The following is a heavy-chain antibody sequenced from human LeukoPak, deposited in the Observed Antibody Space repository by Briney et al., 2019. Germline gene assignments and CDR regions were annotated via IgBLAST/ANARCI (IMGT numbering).Heavy chain of an antibody. CDR3: ARGSDYYDV. V-gene: IGHV3-74*01. J-gene: IGHJ3*01. CDR1: GFTFSSHR. Sequence: GGSLRLSCGASGFTFSSHRMHWVRQAPGEAPAWVSRINSDGSSAVYADSVRGRFTVSRDNAKNTLFLQMNSLRPEDTAVYYCARGSDYYDVWRQGTMVIVSS. D-gene: IGHD3-10*01. CDR2: INSDGSSA.